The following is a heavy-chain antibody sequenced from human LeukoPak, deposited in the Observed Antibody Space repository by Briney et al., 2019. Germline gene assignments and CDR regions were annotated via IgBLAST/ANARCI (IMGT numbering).Heavy chain of an antibody. V-gene: IGHV3-21*01. CDR1: GFTFSSYT. CDR2: ISSSSTYI. D-gene: IGHD4-17*01. CDR3: AKEEGTTVTTFDY. Sequence: GGSLRLSCAASGFTFSSYTMDWVRQAPGKGLEWVSSISSSSTYIYYADSVKGRFTISRDNAENSLFLQMNSLRAEDTAVYYCAKEEGTTVTTFDYWGQGTLVTVSS. J-gene: IGHJ4*02.